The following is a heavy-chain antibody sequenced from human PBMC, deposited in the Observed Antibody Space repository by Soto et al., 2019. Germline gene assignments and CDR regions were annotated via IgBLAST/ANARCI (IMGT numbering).Heavy chain of an antibody. V-gene: IGHV3-30*18. Sequence: PGGSLRLSCAASGFTFSSYGMHWVRQAPGKGLEWVAVISYDGSNKYYADSVKGRFTISRDNSKNTLYLQMNSLRAEDTAVYYCAKGRLGVYAGFDYWGQGTLVTVSS. CDR2: ISYDGSNK. D-gene: IGHD4-17*01. CDR1: GFTFSSYG. CDR3: AKGRLGVYAGFDY. J-gene: IGHJ4*02.